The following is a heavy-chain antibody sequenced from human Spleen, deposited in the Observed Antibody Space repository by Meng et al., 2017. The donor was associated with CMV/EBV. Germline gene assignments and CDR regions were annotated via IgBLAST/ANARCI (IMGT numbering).Heavy chain of an antibody. V-gene: IGHV1-2*02. CDR2: INPNSGAT. CDR3: ARGGNYYGSGGYRPGYYYYYAMDV. CDR1: GYTFTGYY. J-gene: IGHJ6*02. D-gene: IGHD3-10*01. Sequence: ASVKVSCKASGYTFTGYYVHWVRQAPGQGLEWMGWINPNSGATNYAQKFQGRVTMTRDTSINTAYMELSRLRSGDTAVYYCARGGNYYGSGGYRPGYYYYYAMDVWGQGTTVTVSS.